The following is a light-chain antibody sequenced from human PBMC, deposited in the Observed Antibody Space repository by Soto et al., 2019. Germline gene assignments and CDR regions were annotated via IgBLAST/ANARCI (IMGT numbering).Light chain of an antibody. CDR2: AAS. V-gene: IGKV1-27*01. J-gene: IGKJ4*01. CDR3: QKYDTAPLT. Sequence: DIQMTQSPSSLSASVGDRVTITCRASQGIGNFLAWYQQKPGKVPKFLIYAASILHSGVPSRFSGSGSGTDFTLTISSLPPEDVATYYCQKYDTAPLTFGGGTKVEIK. CDR1: QGIGNF.